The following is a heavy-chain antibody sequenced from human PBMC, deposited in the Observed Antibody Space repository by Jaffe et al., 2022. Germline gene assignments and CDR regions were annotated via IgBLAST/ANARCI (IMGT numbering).Heavy chain of an antibody. Sequence: QVQLVQSGAEVKKPGASVKVSCKASGYTFTSYDINWVRQATGQGLEWMGWMNPNSGNTGYAQKFQGRVTMTRNTSISTAYMELSSLRSEDTAVYYCARGRANWRFRWGSWFDPWGQGTLVTVSS. CDR2: MNPNSGNT. D-gene: IGHD3-16*01. J-gene: IGHJ5*02. CDR1: GYTFTSYD. V-gene: IGHV1-8*01. CDR3: ARGRANWRFRWGSWFDP.